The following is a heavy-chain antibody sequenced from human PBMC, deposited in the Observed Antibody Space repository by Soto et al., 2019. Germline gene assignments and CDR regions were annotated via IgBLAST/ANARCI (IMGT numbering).Heavy chain of an antibody. D-gene: IGHD1-20*01. CDR3: AREGNWNDLLFYGMDV. V-gene: IGHV3-11*05. CDR2: ISSSSSYT. J-gene: IGHJ6*02. Sequence: QVQLVESGGGLVKPGGSLRLSCAASGFTFSDYYMSWIRQAPGKGLEWVSYISSSSSYTNYADSVKGRFTISRDNAKNSLYLQMNSLRAEDTAVYYCAREGNWNDLLFYGMDVWGQGTTVTVSS. CDR1: GFTFSDYY.